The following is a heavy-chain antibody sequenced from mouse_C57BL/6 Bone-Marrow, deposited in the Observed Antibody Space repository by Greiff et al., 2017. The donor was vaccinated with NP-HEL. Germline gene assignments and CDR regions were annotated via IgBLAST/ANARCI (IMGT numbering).Heavy chain of an antibody. D-gene: IGHD2-1*01. CDR1: GYAFSSSW. V-gene: IGHV1-82*01. CDR3: GRRRGGKRWYFDV. J-gene: IGHJ1*03. Sequence: QVQLKQSGPELVKPGASVKISCKASGYAFSSSWMNWVKQRPGKGLEWIGRIYPGEGERKEKGKGKGKGRRKEDKSSSTAYMQLSSLTSEDSAVYLCGRRRGGKRWYFDVWGTGTTVTVSS. CDR2: IYPGEGER.